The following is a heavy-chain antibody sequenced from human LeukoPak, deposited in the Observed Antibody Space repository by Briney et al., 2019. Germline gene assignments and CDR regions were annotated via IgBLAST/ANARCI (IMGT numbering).Heavy chain of an antibody. J-gene: IGHJ5*02. V-gene: IGHV4-59*12. CDR3: ARLLFSGWFDP. CDR2: IYYSGST. Sequence: SETLSLTCTVSGGSISSYYWSWIRQPPGKGLEWIGYIYYSGSTNYNPSLKSRVTISVDTSKNQFSLKLSSVTAADTAVYYCARLLFSGWFDPWGQGTLVTVSS. D-gene: IGHD6-19*01. CDR1: GGSISSYY.